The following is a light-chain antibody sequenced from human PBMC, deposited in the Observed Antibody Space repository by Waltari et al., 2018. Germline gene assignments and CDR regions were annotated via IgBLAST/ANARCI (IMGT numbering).Light chain of an antibody. Sequence: QSVLTQPPSASGTPGHNVDISCSGDDSNIGPFAVRWYQQLPGTAPRLLIYENSLRPARVPERFSGSRSGTSASLAITGLRSEDEGEYFCASWDDDIRGDVFGTGTAVTVL. V-gene: IGLV1-44*01. CDR3: ASWDDDIRGDV. CDR1: DSNIGPFA. CDR2: ENS. J-gene: IGLJ1*01.